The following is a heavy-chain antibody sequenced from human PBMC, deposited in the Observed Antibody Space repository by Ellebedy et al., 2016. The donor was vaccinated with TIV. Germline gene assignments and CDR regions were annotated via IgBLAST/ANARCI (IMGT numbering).Heavy chain of an antibody. Sequence: ASVKVSXXATGYKFTTYGITWVRQAPGQGLEWMGWINPYNSDTNYAHKLQGRVTMTTDTSTSTAYMELRSLRSDDTAVFFCARGGQNYFDYWGQGTLVTVSS. CDR1: GYKFTTYG. CDR3: ARGGQNYFDY. J-gene: IGHJ4*02. CDR2: INPYNSDT. V-gene: IGHV1-18*04.